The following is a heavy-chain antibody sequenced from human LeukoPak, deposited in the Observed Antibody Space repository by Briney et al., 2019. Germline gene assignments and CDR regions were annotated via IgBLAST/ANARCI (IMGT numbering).Heavy chain of an antibody. D-gene: IGHD3-10*01. CDR1: EFPFSKAW. CDR3: TSVGFGPYYFDN. V-gene: IGHV3-15*01. J-gene: IGHJ4*02. Sequence: GGSLRLSCAVSEFPFSKAWMSWVRQAPGKGLEWVGRIKSRTDGGTTDYAAPVKGRFTISRDDSKNTLYLQMNSLKTEDTAVYYCTSVGFGPYYFDNWGQGTLVTVSS. CDR2: IKSRTDGGTT.